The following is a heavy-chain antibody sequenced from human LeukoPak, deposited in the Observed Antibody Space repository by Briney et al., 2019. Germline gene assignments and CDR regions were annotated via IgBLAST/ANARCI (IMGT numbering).Heavy chain of an antibody. CDR1: GYTFTSYD. J-gene: IGHJ5*02. D-gene: IGHD1-26*01. V-gene: IGHV1-8*01. Sequence: ASVKVSCKASGYTFTSYDINWVRQATGQGLEWMGWMNPNSGNTGYAQKFQGRVTMTRDTSISTAYMELSRLRSDDTAVYYCARQGVTSGKNWFDPWGQGTLVTVSS. CDR2: MNPNSGNT. CDR3: ARQGVTSGKNWFDP.